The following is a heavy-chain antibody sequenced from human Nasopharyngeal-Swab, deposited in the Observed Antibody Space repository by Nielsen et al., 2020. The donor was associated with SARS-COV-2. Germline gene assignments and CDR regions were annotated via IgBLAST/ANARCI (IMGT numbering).Heavy chain of an antibody. Sequence: SETLSLTCTVSGGSISSSSYYWSWIRQHPGKGLEWIGYIYYSGSTYYNPSLKSRVTISVDTSKNQFSLKLSSVTAADTAVYYCARTMSRGARGPKGWFDPWGQGTLVTVSS. J-gene: IGHJ5*02. CDR1: GGSISSSSYY. CDR2: IYYSGST. D-gene: IGHD3-10*01. V-gene: IGHV4-31*03. CDR3: ARTMSRGARGPKGWFDP.